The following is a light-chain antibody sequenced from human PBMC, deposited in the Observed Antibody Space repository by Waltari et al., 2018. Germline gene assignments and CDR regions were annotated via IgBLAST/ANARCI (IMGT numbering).Light chain of an antibody. CDR3: QHYVRLPAT. J-gene: IGKJ1*01. V-gene: IGKV3-20*01. CDR1: QSVSRA. CDR2: GAS. Sequence: EIVLTQSPGSLSSSRGERVTLSCRASQSVSRAFALYQQKPGQAPRLLIFGASNRATGLPDRFSGSGSGTDFSLTLSRLEPEDFAVYYCQHYVRLPATFGRGTKVEIK.